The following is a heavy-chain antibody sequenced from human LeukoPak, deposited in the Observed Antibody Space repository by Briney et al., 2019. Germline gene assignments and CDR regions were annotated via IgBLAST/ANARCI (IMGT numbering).Heavy chain of an antibody. J-gene: IGHJ4*02. V-gene: IGHV3-7*01. CDR1: GFSFSSYW. CDR2: IKEDGSVK. D-gene: IGHD1-26*01. Sequence: GGSLRLSCAASGFSFSSYWMSWVRQAPGKGLEWVANIKEDGSVKYYVDSVKGRFTVSRDNAKNSLSLQMNSLRDEDAAVYSCARDYGSHGEYFDYWGQGTLVTVSS. CDR3: ARDYGSHGEYFDY.